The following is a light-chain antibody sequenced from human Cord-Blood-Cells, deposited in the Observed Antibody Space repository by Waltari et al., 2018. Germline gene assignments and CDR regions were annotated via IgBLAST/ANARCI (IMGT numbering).Light chain of an antibody. CDR3: QQRSNRPLT. CDR2: DAS. CDR1: QSVSSY. V-gene: IGKV3-11*01. Sequence: EIVLTQSPATLSLSPGERATLSCRASQSVSSYLAWYQQKPGQAPRLLIYDASNRATGSPARFRGSGSGTDFTLTISSLEPEDFAVYYCQQRSNRPLTFGQGTRLEIK. J-gene: IGKJ5*01.